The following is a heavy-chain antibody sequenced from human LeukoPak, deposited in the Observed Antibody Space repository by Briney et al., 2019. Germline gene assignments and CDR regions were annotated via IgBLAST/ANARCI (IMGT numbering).Heavy chain of an antibody. CDR1: GFTFSSYD. J-gene: IGHJ3*02. CDR3: ARSFDI. V-gene: IGHV3-48*03. Sequence: GGSLRLSCAASGFTFSSYDMNWVRQAPGKGLEWASFISSSGTTINYADSVKGRFTISRDNTKNSLYLQMNSLRVEDTAIYHCARSFDIWGQGTMVTVPP. CDR2: ISSSGTTI.